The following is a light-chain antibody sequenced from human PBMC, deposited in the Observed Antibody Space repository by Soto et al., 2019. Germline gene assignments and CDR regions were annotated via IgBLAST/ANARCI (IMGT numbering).Light chain of an antibody. Sequence: EIVMTPSPATPSVSPGERAPLSFRASQSVSSNLAWYQQKPGQAPRLLIYGASTRATGIPARFSGSGSGTEFTLTISSLQSEDFAVYYCQQYNNWPYTFGQGTKVDIK. CDR2: GAS. CDR1: QSVSSN. J-gene: IGKJ2*01. CDR3: QQYNNWPYT. V-gene: IGKV3-15*01.